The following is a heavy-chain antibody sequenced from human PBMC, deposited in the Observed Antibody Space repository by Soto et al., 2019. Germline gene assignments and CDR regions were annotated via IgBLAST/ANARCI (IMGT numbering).Heavy chain of an antibody. D-gene: IGHD6-13*01. CDR1: GGSISGYY. V-gene: IGHV4-30-4*01. J-gene: IGHJ4*02. CDR3: AREGDHSSHSFDY. CDR2: IYYSGST. Sequence: PSETLSLTCTVSGGSISGYYWSWIRQPPGKGLEWIGYIYYSGSTYYNPSLKSRVTISVDTSKNQFSLKLSSVTAADTAVYYCAREGDHSSHSFDYWGQGTLVTVSS.